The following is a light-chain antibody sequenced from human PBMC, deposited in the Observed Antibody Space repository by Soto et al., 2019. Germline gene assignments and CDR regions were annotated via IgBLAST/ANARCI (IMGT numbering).Light chain of an antibody. CDR2: DTS. CDR3: QQYNNWPRT. Sequence: EIVMTQSPVTLSVSPGERATLSCRASQSVSSNLAWYQQEPGQAPRLLIYDTSTRATGIPARFSGSGSGTEFTLTISSLQSEDFAVYSCQQYNNWPRTFGQGTKV. J-gene: IGKJ1*01. CDR1: QSVSSN. V-gene: IGKV3-15*01.